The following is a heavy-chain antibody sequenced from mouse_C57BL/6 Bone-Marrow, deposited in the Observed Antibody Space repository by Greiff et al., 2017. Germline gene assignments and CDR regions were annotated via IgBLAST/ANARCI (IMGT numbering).Heavy chain of an antibody. Sequence: VQLQQSGAELVRPGASVKLSCTASGFNIKDDYMHWVKQRPEQGLAWIGWIDPENGDTEYASKFQGKATITADTSSNTAYLQLSSLTSEDTAVYYCTTGSYYGSVFAYWGQGTLVTVSA. V-gene: IGHV14-4*01. CDR1: GFNIKDDY. J-gene: IGHJ3*01. CDR2: IDPENGDT. CDR3: TTGSYYGSVFAY. D-gene: IGHD1-1*01.